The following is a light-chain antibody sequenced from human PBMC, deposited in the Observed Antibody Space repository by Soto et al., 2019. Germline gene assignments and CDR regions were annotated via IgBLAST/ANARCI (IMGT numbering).Light chain of an antibody. CDR1: QCMSSW. Sequence: DIQMTQSPSTVSASVGDRVTITCRASQCMSSWLAWYQQKPGKAPKLLIYAASSLQSGVPSWFRGSESGTDFPLTISSLPPEDFETDHRQKANSFPPAFAQETKQEIK. V-gene: IGKV1-12*01. CDR3: QKANSFPPA. CDR2: AAS. J-gene: IGKJ1*01.